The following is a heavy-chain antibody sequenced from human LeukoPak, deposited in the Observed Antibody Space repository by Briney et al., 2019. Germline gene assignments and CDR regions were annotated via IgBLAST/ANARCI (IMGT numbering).Heavy chain of an antibody. CDR3: ARDGFYYYYYMDV. Sequence: PGGSLRLSCVVSGFTVSGNYMSWVRQVPGKGLEWISVIYGGGSTYHADSVKGRFTISRDNAKNTLYLQMNSLRAEDTAVYYCARDGFYYYYYMDVWGKGTTVTVSS. D-gene: IGHD2-2*03. CDR2: IYGGGST. V-gene: IGHV3-53*01. CDR1: GFTVSGNY. J-gene: IGHJ6*03.